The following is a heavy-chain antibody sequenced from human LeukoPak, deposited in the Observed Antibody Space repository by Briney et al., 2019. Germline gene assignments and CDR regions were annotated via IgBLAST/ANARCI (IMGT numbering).Heavy chain of an antibody. J-gene: IGHJ4*02. CDR1: GFTFTNYW. CDR3: ARGPDYGGPL. D-gene: IGHD4-23*01. CDR2: MNSDASST. V-gene: IGHV3-74*01. Sequence: PGGSLRLSCVASGFTFTNYWMHWVRQAPGKGLVWVARMNSDASSTSYADSVKGRFSISRDNDKKTLYLQMNSLRAEDRAVYYCARGPDYGGPLRGQGTLVTVSP.